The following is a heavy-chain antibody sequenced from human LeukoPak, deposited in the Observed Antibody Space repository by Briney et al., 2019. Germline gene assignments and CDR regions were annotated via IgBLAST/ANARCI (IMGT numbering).Heavy chain of an antibody. D-gene: IGHD1/OR15-1a*01. J-gene: IGHJ4*02. CDR3: ARAPMGTAPLY. CDR2: MNPVSGKA. V-gene: IGHV1-8*02. Sequence: ASVKVSCKASGYTFTNYAMNWVRQAPGQGLEWMGWMNPVSGKAGSAQKFQGRVTLTRDTSISTAYMEVSSLRFDDTAFYYCARAPMGTAPLYWGQGTLVTVSS. CDR1: GYTFTNYA.